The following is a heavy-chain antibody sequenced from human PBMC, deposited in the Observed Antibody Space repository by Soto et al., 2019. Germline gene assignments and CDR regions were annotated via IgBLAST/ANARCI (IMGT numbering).Heavy chain of an antibody. J-gene: IGHJ4*02. CDR1: GGSISSSSYY. CDR2: IYYSGST. V-gene: IGHV4-39*01. D-gene: IGHD2-2*01. Sequence: QLQLQESGPGLVKPSETLSLTCTVSGGSISSSSYYWGWIRQPPGKGLEWIGSIYYSGSTYYNPSLXXXVTISVDTSKXXFXLXXSSVTAADPAVYYCARQDLGYCSSTSCYEGGCFDYWGQGTLVTVSS. CDR3: ARQDLGYCSSTSCYEGGCFDY.